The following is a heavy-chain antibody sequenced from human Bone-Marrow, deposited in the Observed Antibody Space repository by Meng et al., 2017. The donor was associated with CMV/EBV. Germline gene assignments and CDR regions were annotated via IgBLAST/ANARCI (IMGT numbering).Heavy chain of an antibody. CDR1: GYTFTSYG. CDR3: ARGYSNRLPGGFDY. J-gene: IGHJ4*02. V-gene: IGHV1-18*01. CDR2: ISAYNGNT. Sequence: GQLWPSGGGVKKPGASGKVSCKASGYTFTSYGISWVRQAPGQGLEWMGWISAYNGNTNYAQKLQGRVTMTTDTSTSTAYMELRSLRSDDTAVYYCARGYSNRLPGGFDYWGQGTLVTVSS. D-gene: IGHD4-11*01.